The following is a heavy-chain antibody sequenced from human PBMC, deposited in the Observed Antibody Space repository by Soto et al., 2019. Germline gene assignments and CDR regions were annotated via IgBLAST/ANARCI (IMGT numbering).Heavy chain of an antibody. CDR3: ARDSSNYFDY. J-gene: IGHJ4*02. D-gene: IGHD4-4*01. V-gene: IGHV1-18*01. Sequence: ASVKVSCKTSGYTFVTYYISWLRQAPGQGIEWMGWISPHNGKTNYIQSLQGRVTMTADKSTGTAYMELRSLQSNDTAVYFCARDSSNYFDYWGQGTLVTVSS. CDR1: GYTFVTYY. CDR2: ISPHNGKT.